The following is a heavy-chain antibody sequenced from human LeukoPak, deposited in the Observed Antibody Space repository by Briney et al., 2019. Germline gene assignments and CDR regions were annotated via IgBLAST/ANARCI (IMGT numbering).Heavy chain of an antibody. Sequence: GGSLRLSCAASGFTFSSYAMHWVRQAPGKGLEWVAVISYDGSNKYYADSVKGRFTISRDNSKNTLYLQMNSLRAEDTAVYYCARDLYQLLFSFDYWGQGTLVTVSS. D-gene: IGHD2-2*01. CDR1: GFTFSSYA. CDR2: ISYDGSNK. V-gene: IGHV3-30-3*01. J-gene: IGHJ4*02. CDR3: ARDLYQLLFSFDY.